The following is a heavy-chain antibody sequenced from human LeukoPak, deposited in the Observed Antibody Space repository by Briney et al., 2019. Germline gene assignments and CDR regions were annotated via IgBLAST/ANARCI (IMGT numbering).Heavy chain of an antibody. CDR2: ISGSGGST. D-gene: IGHD3-10*01. J-gene: IGHJ4*02. CDR3: ARMLSGREFDY. CDR1: GFTFYNYA. Sequence: TGGSLRLSCAASGFTFYNYAMSWVRQAPGKGLEWVSSISGSGGSTYYADSVKARFPISRDNSKNTLYLQMHSLRVEDTAVYYCARMLSGREFDYWGQGTLVTVSS. V-gene: IGHV3-23*01.